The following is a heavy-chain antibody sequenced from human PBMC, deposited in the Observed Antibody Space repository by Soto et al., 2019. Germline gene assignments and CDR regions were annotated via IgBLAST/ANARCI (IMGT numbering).Heavy chain of an antibody. V-gene: IGHV3-23*01. CDR2: VSSTGTSP. Sequence: RISCSASGFTFGNYAMSWVRQAPGKGLEWVSAVSSTGTSPYYAGSVQGRFSISRDNSKNMFYLQMKSLRAEDTAIYYCAKARPSGGYYYVEDFDVWGQVTMHTVSS. CDR3: AKARPSGGYYYVEDFDV. CDR1: GFTFGNYA. D-gene: IGHD3-22*01. J-gene: IGHJ3*01.